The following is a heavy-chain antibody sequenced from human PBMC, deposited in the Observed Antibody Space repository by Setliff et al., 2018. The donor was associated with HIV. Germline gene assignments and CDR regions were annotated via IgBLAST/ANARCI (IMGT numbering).Heavy chain of an antibody. CDR3: ACGAAAGTDYYYYYYMDV. Sequence: LSLTCTVSGGSISSSSYYWGWIRQPPGKGLEWVGSIYYSGSTYYNPSLKSRVTISVDTSKNQFSLKLSSVTAADTAVYYCACGAAAGTDYYYYYYMDVWGKGTTVTV. D-gene: IGHD6-13*01. V-gene: IGHV4-39*01. CDR1: GGSISSSSYY. J-gene: IGHJ6*03. CDR2: IYYSGST.